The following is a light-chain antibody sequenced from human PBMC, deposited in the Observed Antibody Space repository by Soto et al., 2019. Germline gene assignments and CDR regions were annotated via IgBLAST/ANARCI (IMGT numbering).Light chain of an antibody. CDR2: DAS. CDR1: RDIGSD. Sequence: DIQMTQSPSSLSASVGDRITITCRASRDIGSDLSWYQQIPGKAPKLLIYDASTLQTGVPSRFSGSGSGTDFTLTISYLQSEDFAVYSCQQYGSSPTTFGQGTRLEIK. CDR3: QQYGSSPTT. J-gene: IGKJ5*01. V-gene: IGKV1-17*02.